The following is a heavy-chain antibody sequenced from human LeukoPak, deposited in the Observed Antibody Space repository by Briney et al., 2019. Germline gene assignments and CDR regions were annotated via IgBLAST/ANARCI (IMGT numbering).Heavy chain of an antibody. CDR2: ISSSSSYI. CDR3: ARVSRTLSNSPYGMDV. CDR1: GFTFSSYS. Sequence: PGGSLRLSCAASGFTFSSYSMNWVRQAPGKGLEWVSSISSSSSYIYYADPVKGRFTISRDNSKNTLYLQMNSLRAEDTAVYYCARVSRTLSNSPYGMDVWGQGTTVTVSS. J-gene: IGHJ6*02. V-gene: IGHV3-21*04. D-gene: IGHD2-21*01.